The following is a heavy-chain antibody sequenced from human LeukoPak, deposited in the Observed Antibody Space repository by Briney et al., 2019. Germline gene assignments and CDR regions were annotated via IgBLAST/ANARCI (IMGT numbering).Heavy chain of an antibody. CDR3: AKAMISGYDYDY. D-gene: IGHD5-12*01. V-gene: IGHV3-23*01. J-gene: IGHJ4*02. CDR2: ITDSGGST. Sequence: PGGSLRLSCAASGFTFSSYAMSWVRQAPEKGLEWASAITDSGGSTYYADSVRGRFTISRDNSRNTLYLQMNSLRAEDTAVYYCAKAMISGYDYDYWGQGTLVTVSS. CDR1: GFTFSSYA.